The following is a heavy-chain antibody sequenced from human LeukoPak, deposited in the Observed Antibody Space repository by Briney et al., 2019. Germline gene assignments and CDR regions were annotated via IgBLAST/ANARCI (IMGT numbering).Heavy chain of an antibody. CDR3: ARDGIAVAGYMDV. CDR2: IYYSGST. Sequence: SETLSLTCTVSGGSISSSSYYWGWIRQPPGKGLEWIGSIYYSGSTYYNPSLKSRVTISVDTSKNQFSLKLSSVTAADTAVYYCARDGIAVAGYMDVWGKGTTVTVSS. CDR1: GGSISSSSYY. J-gene: IGHJ6*03. D-gene: IGHD6-19*01. V-gene: IGHV4-39*07.